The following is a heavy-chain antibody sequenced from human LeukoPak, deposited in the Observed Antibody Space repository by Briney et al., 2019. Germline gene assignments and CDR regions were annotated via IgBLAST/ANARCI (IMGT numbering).Heavy chain of an antibody. CDR2: IYYSGST. CDR1: GGSINNYY. Sequence: SETLSLTCAVSGGSINNYYWGWIRQPPGKGLDWIEYIYYSGSTNYNPSLKSRVTISVDTSKNEFSLRLSSVTAADTAVYYCARRQYCTSSRCFLAFDIWGQGTMVTVSP. D-gene: IGHD2-2*01. V-gene: IGHV4-59*08. CDR3: ARRQYCTSSRCFLAFDI. J-gene: IGHJ3*02.